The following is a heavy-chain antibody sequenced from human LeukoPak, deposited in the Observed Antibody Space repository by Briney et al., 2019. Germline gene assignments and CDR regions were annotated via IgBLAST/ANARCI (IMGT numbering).Heavy chain of an antibody. V-gene: IGHV3-23*01. J-gene: IGHJ4*02. CDR1: GFSFSMYS. CDR2: ISDNGAVT. Sequence: GGSLRLSCAASGFSFSMYSMSWIRQAPGKGLEWVSVISDNGAVTFYGDSVKGRFTISRDNSKNTLYLQMSSLRVEDTAVYYCARMYASGTYPLDYWGQGTLVTVSS. D-gene: IGHD3-10*01. CDR3: ARMYASGTYPLDY.